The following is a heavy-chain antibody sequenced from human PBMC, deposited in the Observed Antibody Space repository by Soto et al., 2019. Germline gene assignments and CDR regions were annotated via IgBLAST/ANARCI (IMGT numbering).Heavy chain of an antibody. CDR1: RGSINIAF. CDR2: IYYGGSI. J-gene: IGHJ4*02. CDR3: ARDKITGLFDY. Sequence: SESLALTCSSSRGSINIAFVALSWQPPGKGLEWIGYIYYGGSINYNPSLKSRVIISVDTSKNQFSLKLTSVTAADTAVYYCARDKITGLFDYWGQGTLVTVSS. V-gene: IGHV4-59*12. D-gene: IGHD2-8*02.